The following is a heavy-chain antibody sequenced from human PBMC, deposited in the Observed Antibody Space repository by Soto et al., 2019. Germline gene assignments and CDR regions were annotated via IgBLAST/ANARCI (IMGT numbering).Heavy chain of an antibody. CDR1: GFTFSSYA. CDR3: AKDLLAHNYFDY. J-gene: IGHJ4*02. CDR2: ISGSGGST. D-gene: IGHD2-15*01. Sequence: GGSLRLSCAASGFTFSSYAMSWVRQAPGKGLEWVSAISGSGGSTYYADSVKGRFTISRDNSKYTLYLQMNSLRAEDTAVYYCAKDLLAHNYFDYWGQGTLVTVSS. V-gene: IGHV3-23*01.